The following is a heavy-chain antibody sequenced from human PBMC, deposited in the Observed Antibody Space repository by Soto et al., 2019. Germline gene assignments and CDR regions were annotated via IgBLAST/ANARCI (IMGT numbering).Heavy chain of an antibody. J-gene: IGHJ5*02. CDR2: ISYDGSNK. D-gene: IGHD6-19*01. CDR3: AKDGVVAVAGRRSTTGSNNWFDP. Sequence: QVQLVESGGGVVQPGRSLRLSCAASGFTFSSYGMHWVRQAPGKGLEWVAVISYDGSNKYYADSVKGRFTISRDNSKNTLYLQMNSLRAEDTAVYYCAKDGVVAVAGRRSTTGSNNWFDPWGQGTLVTVSS. V-gene: IGHV3-30*18. CDR1: GFTFSSYG.